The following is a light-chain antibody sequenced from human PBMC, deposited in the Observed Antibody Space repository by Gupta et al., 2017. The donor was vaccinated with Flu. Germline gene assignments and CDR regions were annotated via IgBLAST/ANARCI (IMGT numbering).Light chain of an antibody. J-gene: IGKJ2*01. CDR1: QSVSSK. CDR2: GAS. V-gene: IGKV3-15*01. CDR3: QQYNDWPLYT. Sequence: TLSVSPGERATLSCRASQSVSSKLAWYQQKPGQAPRLLIYGASTRATGIPARFSGSGSGTEFTLIISSLQSEDFAVYYCQQYNDWPLYTFGQGTKLEIK.